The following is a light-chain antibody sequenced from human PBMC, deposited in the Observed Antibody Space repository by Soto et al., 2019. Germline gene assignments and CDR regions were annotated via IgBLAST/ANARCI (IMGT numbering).Light chain of an antibody. Sequence: EIVLTQSPGTLSLSPGERATLSGRARQRVSSNFLAWFQQKPGQAPRRLIFGASSRDVDIPERFSGSGSGTEFTLTISRLEPEDCAVYYCQQYGVSAGTFGQGTKVEI. CDR1: QRVSSNF. CDR2: GAS. V-gene: IGKV3-20*01. J-gene: IGKJ1*01. CDR3: QQYGVSAGT.